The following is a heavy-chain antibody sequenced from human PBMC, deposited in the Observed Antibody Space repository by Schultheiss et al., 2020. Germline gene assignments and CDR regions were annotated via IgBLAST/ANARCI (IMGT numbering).Heavy chain of an antibody. CDR1: GFSLSNARMG. V-gene: IGHV2-70*01. Sequence: SGPTLVKPTQTLTLTCTFSGFSLSNARMGVSWIRQPPGKALEWLALIDWDDDKYYSTSLKTRLTISKDTSKNQVVLTMTNMDPVDTATYYCVRDHGLHFDYWGQGTLVTVSS. CDR3: VRDHGLHFDY. J-gene: IGHJ4*02. D-gene: IGHD4/OR15-4a*01. CDR2: IDWDDDK.